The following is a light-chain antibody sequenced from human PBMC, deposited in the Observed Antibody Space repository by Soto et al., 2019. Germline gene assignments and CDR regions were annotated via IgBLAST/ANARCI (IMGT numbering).Light chain of an antibody. Sequence: EIVLTQSPGTLSLFPGERATFSCRASQGVSSTYLAWYQQKPGQAPRLLIYGGSSRATGIPDRFSGSGSGTDFTLTISRLEPEDSAVYYCQQYVNSPRTFGQGTKVEI. CDR3: QQYVNSPRT. CDR1: QGVSSTY. V-gene: IGKV3-20*01. J-gene: IGKJ1*01. CDR2: GGS.